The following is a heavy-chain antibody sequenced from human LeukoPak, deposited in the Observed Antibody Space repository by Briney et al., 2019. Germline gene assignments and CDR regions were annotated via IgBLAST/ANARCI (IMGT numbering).Heavy chain of an antibody. V-gene: IGHV1-18*01. CDR2: ISAYNGNT. D-gene: IGHD2-2*01. CDR3: AREGCSSTSCSLFDY. CDR1: GYTFTSYG. J-gene: IGHJ4*02. Sequence: ASVKVSCKASGYTFTSYGISRVRQAPGQGLEWMGWISAYNGNTNYAQKLQGRVTMTTDTSTSTAYMELRSLRSDDTAVYYCAREGCSSTSCSLFDYWGQGTLVTVSS.